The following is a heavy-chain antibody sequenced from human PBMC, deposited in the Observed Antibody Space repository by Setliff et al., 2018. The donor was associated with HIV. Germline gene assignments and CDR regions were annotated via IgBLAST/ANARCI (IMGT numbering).Heavy chain of an antibody. Sequence: GGSLRLSCAASGFTFDDYGMNWVRQVPGKGLEWVSGTSWSGASTGYGDSVKGRFIMSRDNAKNSVYLQMNSLRAEDTALYYCWSGYTSGRWGQGTLVTVSS. CDR3: WSGYTSGR. CDR2: TSWSGAST. CDR1: GFTFDDYG. J-gene: IGHJ4*02. D-gene: IGHD6-19*01. V-gene: IGHV3-20*04.